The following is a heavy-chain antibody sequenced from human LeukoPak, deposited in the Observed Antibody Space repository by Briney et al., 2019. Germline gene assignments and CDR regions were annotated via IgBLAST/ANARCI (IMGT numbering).Heavy chain of an antibody. Sequence: GGSLRLSCAASGFSFSRDWMGWVRQAPGKGLEWVANIKQDASEKYCVDSVKGRFTISRDNAKNSLYLQMNSLRVEDTAEYYCARETMGALDYWGQGTLVTVSS. CDR2: IKQDASEK. J-gene: IGHJ4*02. D-gene: IGHD1-26*01. CDR3: ARETMGALDY. CDR1: GFSFSRDW. V-gene: IGHV3-7*01.